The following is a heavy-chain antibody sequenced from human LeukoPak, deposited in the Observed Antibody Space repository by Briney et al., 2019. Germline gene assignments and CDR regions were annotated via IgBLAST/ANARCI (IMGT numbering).Heavy chain of an antibody. D-gene: IGHD4-17*01. CDR3: ARVPISTTARGYFDY. J-gene: IGHJ4*02. V-gene: IGHV4-61*01. CDR1: GGSVSSGSYY. CDR2: IYFSGST. Sequence: SETLSLTCTVSGGSVSSGSYYWSWIRQPPGKGLEWIGYIYFSGSTTYNPSLNSRVTISVDTPKNKFSLKLSSVTAADTAVYYCARVPISTTARGYFDYWGQGTLVTVSS.